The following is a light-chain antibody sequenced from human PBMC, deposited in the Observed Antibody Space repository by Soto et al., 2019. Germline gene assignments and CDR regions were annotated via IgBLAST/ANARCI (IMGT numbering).Light chain of an antibody. CDR1: QSVSTN. CDR3: QQYHNWPVT. J-gene: IGKJ3*01. V-gene: IGKV3-15*01. Sequence: EIVMTQSPATLSVSPGARATLSCRASQSVSTNLAWYQQRPGQPPRVLIYGASTRATGIPARFSGSGYGTELSLTISSPQSEDFVVYYCQQYHNWPVTFGPGTKVDFK. CDR2: GAS.